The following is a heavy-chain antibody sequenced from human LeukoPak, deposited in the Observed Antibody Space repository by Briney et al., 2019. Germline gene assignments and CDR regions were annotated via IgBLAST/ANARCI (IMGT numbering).Heavy chain of an antibody. V-gene: IGHV1-8*01. D-gene: IGHD6-13*01. CDR1: GYTFTSYD. CDR3: ARGEAYSSSWYYYYYGMDV. CDR2: MNPNSGNT. J-gene: IGHJ6*02. Sequence: GASVKVSCKASGYTFTSYDINWVRQATGQGLEWMGWMNPNSGNTGYAQKFQGRVTMTRDTSISTAYMELSRLRSDDTAVYYCARGEAYSSSWYYYYYGMDVWGQGTTVTVSS.